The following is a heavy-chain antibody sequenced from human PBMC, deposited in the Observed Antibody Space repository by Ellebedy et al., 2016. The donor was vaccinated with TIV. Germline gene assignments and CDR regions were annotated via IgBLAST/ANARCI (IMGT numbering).Heavy chain of an antibody. V-gene: IGHV3-13*04. CDR1: GFTFSSYV. J-gene: IGHJ4*02. CDR3: ARGALNYDSSGYYFAFDY. Sequence: GGSLRLXCAASGFTFSSYVMHLVRQATGKGLEWVSAIGTAGDTYYPGSVKGRFTISRENAKNSLYLQMNSLRAGDTAVYYCARGALNYDSSGYYFAFDYWGQGTLVTVSS. D-gene: IGHD3-22*01. CDR2: IGTAGDT.